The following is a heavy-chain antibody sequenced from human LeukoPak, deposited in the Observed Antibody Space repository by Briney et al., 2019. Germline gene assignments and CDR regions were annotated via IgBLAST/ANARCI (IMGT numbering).Heavy chain of an antibody. J-gene: IGHJ4*02. V-gene: IGHV3-23*01. CDR2: ISGSGGST. CDR1: GFTSSSYA. Sequence: GGSLRLSCAASGFTSSSYAMSWVRQAPGKGLEWVSAISGSGGSTYYADSVKGRFTISRDNSKNTLYLQMNSLRAEDTAVYYCAKGSYYDILTGYYYYFDYWGQGTLVTVSS. D-gene: IGHD3-9*01. CDR3: AKGSYYDILTGYYYYFDY.